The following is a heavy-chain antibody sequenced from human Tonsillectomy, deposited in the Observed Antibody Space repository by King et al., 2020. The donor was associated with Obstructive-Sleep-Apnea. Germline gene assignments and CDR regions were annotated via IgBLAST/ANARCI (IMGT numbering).Heavy chain of an antibody. D-gene: IGHD5-18*01. CDR1: GFIFSNYA. Sequence: VQLVESGGGLVQPGGSLRLSCAASGFIFSNYAMTWVRQAPGKGLEWVSSISNSGSPTFYADSVRGRFTISRDNSKNTLYLQMNSRRAEDPAVFYCAKDHVDTTFFSDYWGQGTLVTVSS. V-gene: IGHV3-23*04. CDR2: ISNSGSPT. J-gene: IGHJ4*02. CDR3: AKDHVDTTFFSDY.